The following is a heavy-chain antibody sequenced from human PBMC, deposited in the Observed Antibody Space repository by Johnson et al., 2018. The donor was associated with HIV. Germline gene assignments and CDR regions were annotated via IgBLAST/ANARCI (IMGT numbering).Heavy chain of an antibody. Sequence: QVQLVESGGGLVQPGGSLRLSCAVSGFIFRDYYMSWIRQAPGKGLEWVSYISSSGKSTNYADSVKGRFTISRDNAKKSLSRQMNSLRAEDTAIYYCAREEGSDILTRGDAFDIWGQGTMVTVSS. CDR1: GFIFRDYY. D-gene: IGHD3-9*01. V-gene: IGHV3-11*01. J-gene: IGHJ3*02. CDR3: AREEGSDILTRGDAFDI. CDR2: ISSSGKST.